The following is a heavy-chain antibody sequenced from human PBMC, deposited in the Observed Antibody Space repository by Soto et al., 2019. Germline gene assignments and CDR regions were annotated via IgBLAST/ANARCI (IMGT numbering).Heavy chain of an antibody. CDR2: MSHSGGS. J-gene: IGHJ3*02. V-gene: IGHV4-34*01. Sequence: QVQLQQWGAGLLKPSETLSLTCAVYGGFVTSGSYYWSWIRQPPGKGLEWIGEMSHSGGSHFNPSLQSRVTISVDTSKNQFPLKMSSVTAADTALYYCARVERGTATTVVDAFDIWGPGTMVTVSS. D-gene: IGHD1-1*01. CDR3: ARVERGTATTVVDAFDI. CDR1: GGFVTSGSYY.